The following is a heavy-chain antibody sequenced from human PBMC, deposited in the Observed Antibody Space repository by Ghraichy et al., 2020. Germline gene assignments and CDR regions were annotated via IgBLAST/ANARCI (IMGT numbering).Heavy chain of an antibody. D-gene: IGHD2-2*01. CDR1: GYTFTGYY. CDR2: INPNSGDT. Sequence: ASVKVSCKASGYTFTGYYMHWLRQAPGQGLEWMGWINPNSGDTNYAQNFQGRVTMTRDTSIRTAFMELSRLRSDDTAVYYCATHLGYCSGPNCLDYYYMDVWGKGTXVTVSS. V-gene: IGHV1-2*02. CDR3: ATHLGYCSGPNCLDYYYMDV. J-gene: IGHJ6*03.